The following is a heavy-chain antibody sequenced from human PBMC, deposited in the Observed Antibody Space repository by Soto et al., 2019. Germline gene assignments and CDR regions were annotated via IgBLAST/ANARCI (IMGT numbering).Heavy chain of an antibody. J-gene: IGHJ6*02. CDR1: GYTFTSYG. CDR2: ISAYNGNT. D-gene: IGHD2-2*01. V-gene: IGHV1-18*04. CDR3: ARDPCSSTSCYSSRYYYYGMDV. Sequence: GASVKVSCKASGYTFTSYGISWVRQAPGQGLEWMGWISAYNGNTNYAQKLQGRVTMTTDTSTSTAYMELRSLRSDDTAVYYCARDPCSSTSCYSSRYYYYGMDVWGQGTTVTV.